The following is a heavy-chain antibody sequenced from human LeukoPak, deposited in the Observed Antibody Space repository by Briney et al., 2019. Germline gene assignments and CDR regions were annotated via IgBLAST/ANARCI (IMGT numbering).Heavy chain of an antibody. V-gene: IGHV3-30*02. CDR1: GFTFSSYG. CDR2: IRYDGSNK. J-gene: IGHJ4*02. D-gene: IGHD3-10*01. CDR3: AKDRGYYFDY. Sequence: GGSLRLSCAASGFTFSSYGMHWVRQAPGQGLEWVAFIRYDGSNKYYADSVKGRFTISRDNSKKTLYLQMNSLRVEDTAVYYCAKDRGYYFDYWGRGTRVTVSS.